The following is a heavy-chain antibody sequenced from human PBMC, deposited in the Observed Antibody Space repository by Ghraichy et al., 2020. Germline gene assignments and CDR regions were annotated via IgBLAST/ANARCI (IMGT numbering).Heavy chain of an antibody. CDR2: ISEDERET. J-gene: IGHJ2*01. D-gene: IGHD7-27*01. CDR1: GFTKNQKE. V-gene: IGHV3-7*01. Sequence: LSLTCVVSGFTKNQKERKSERLNSSNELAWGASISEDERETYYVDSVKGRFTISRDNAKNSLLLQMNSLRVEDTAVYYCARGASNWVWYLGLWGRGTLFPAPS. CDR3: ARGASNWVWYLGL.